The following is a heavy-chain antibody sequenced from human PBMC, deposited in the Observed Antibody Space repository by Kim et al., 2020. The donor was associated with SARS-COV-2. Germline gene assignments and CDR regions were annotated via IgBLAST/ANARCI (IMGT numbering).Heavy chain of an antibody. D-gene: IGHD6-13*01. J-gene: IGHJ4*02. V-gene: IGHV3-48*02. Sequence: ESVKGRFTISRDNAKNSMYLQMNSLRDEDTAVYYCGSRFLAAAGIEDGDYWGQGTLVTVSS. CDR3: GSRFLAAAGIEDGDY.